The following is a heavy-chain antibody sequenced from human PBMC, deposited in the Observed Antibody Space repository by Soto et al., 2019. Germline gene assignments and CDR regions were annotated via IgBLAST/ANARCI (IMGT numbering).Heavy chain of an antibody. J-gene: IGHJ4*02. D-gene: IGHD2-8*01. CDR2: IFRTGNT. CDR3: ARDLGNCSNGLCSAHLDF. CDR1: GCTIRSTY. V-gene: IGHV3-53*01. Sequence: EGSLRLSCAVSGCTIRSTYFSWVRQAPGKGLEWVSVIFRTGNTFYTDSVKGRFTISRDTSETMVYLQMTNLKAEDTAVYYCARDLGNCSNGLCSAHLDFWGEGTLVTVSS.